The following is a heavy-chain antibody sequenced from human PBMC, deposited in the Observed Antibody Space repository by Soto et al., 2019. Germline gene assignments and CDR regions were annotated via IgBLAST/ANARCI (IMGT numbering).Heavy chain of an antibody. Sequence: TLSLTCPVSGDSISTDGYYWTWIRQRPGKGLEWIGYIYYTGSTYYNPSLKSQVTISVDTSKNNFSLRVRSVTAADTAVYYCARGTYNTLSWMLSSFDPRGPGILVTVYS. V-gene: IGHV4-31*01. CDR1: GDSISTDGYY. J-gene: IGHJ5*02. D-gene: IGHD2-2*03. CDR2: IYYTGST. CDR3: ARGTYNTLSWMLSSFDP.